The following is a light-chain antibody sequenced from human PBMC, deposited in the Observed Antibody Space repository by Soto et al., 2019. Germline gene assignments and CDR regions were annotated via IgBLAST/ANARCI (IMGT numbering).Light chain of an antibody. Sequence: QSAVTQPRSVSGSPGQSVTISCTGTSSDVGGYNYVSWYQQHPGRAPKVMIYDVSKRPSGVPDRFSGSKSGNTASLTISGLQAEDEADYYCCSYAGSYPYVFGTGTKVTVL. CDR1: SSDVGGYNY. J-gene: IGLJ1*01. CDR2: DVS. CDR3: CSYAGSYPYV. V-gene: IGLV2-11*01.